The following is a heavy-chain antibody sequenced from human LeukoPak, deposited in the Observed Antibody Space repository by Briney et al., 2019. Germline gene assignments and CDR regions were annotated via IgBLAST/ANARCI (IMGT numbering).Heavy chain of an antibody. CDR1: GFTFSSYA. J-gene: IGHJ4*02. Sequence: GGSLRLSCAASGFTFSSYAMSWVRQAPGKGLEWVSAISGSGGSTYYADSVKGRFTISRDNAKNSLYLQMNSLRAEDTAVYYCAREPKQWLVPIDFWGQGTLVTVSS. V-gene: IGHV3-23*01. D-gene: IGHD6-19*01. CDR3: AREPKQWLVPIDF. CDR2: ISGSGGST.